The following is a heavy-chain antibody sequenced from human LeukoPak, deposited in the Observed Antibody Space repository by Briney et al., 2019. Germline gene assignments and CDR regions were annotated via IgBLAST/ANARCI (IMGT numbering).Heavy chain of an antibody. CDR1: GFTFSSYW. J-gene: IGHJ4*02. D-gene: IGHD4-17*01. CDR2: INSDGSST. V-gene: IGHV3-74*01. Sequence: GGSLRLSCAASGFTFSSYWMHWVRQAPGKGLVWVSRINSDGSSTSYADSVKGRFTISRDNAKNTLYLQMNSLRAEDAAVYYCARDPRDYGDYGGGYFDYWGQGTLVTVSS. CDR3: ARDPRDYGDYGGGYFDY.